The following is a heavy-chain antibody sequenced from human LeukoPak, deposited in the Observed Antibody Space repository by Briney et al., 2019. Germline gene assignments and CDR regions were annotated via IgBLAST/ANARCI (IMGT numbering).Heavy chain of an antibody. CDR2: INHSGST. D-gene: IGHD2-2*01. Sequence: SETLSLTCAVYGGSFSGYYWSWLRQPPGKGLEWIGEINHSGSTNYNPSLKSRVTISVDTSKNQFSLKLSSVTAADTAVYYCARERYCSSTSCSGDYYYYMDVWGKGTTVTVSS. V-gene: IGHV4-34*01. CDR3: ARERYCSSTSCSGDYYYYMDV. J-gene: IGHJ6*03. CDR1: GGSFSGYY.